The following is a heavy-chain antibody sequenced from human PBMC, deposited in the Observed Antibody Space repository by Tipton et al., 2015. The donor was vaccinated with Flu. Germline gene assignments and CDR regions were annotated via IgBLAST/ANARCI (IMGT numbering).Heavy chain of an antibody. CDR2: MYTSGST. D-gene: IGHD5-12*01. CDR3: ARGRGDTFGYGAFDI. V-gene: IGHV4-61*09. Sequence: TLSLTCSISGGSIRSGHWWSWIRQPAGKGLEWIGHMYTSGSTDFNPSLETRVTISVDTSKNQFSLRLSSVTAADTAVYFCARGRGDTFGYGAFDIWGQGTMVTVSS. CDR1: GGSIRSGHW. J-gene: IGHJ3*02.